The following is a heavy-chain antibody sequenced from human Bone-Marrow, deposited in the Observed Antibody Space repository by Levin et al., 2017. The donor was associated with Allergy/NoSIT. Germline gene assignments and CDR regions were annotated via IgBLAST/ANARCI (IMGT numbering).Heavy chain of an antibody. J-gene: IGHJ5*02. CDR2: VSGSGGST. CDR3: AKAFMITFGGIISPLDP. D-gene: IGHD3-16*02. Sequence: GGSLRLSCAASGFAFSSYAMTWVRQAPEKGLEWVATVSGSGGSTYYADSVKGRFTVSKDTPTNTVFLQMNSLRAEDTAIYYCAKAFMITFGGIISPLDPWGQGTLVTVSS. CDR1: GFAFSSYA. V-gene: IGHV3-23*01.